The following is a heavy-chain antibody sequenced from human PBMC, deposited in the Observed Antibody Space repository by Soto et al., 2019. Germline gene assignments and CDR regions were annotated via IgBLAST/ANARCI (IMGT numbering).Heavy chain of an antibody. CDR2: INPSGGST. V-gene: IGHV1-46*01. CDR3: ARDPRLDTAMVTPYFDY. J-gene: IGHJ4*02. CDR1: GYTFTSYY. D-gene: IGHD5-18*01. Sequence: ASVKVSFKASGYTFTSYYMHWVRQAPGQGLEWMGIINPSGGSTSYAQKFQGRVTITADESTSTAYMELSSLRSEDTAVYYCARDPRLDTAMVTPYFDYWGQGTLVTVSS.